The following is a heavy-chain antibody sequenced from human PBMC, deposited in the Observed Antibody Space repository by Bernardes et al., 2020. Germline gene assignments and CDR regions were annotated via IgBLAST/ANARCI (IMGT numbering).Heavy chain of an antibody. D-gene: IGHD3-10*01. CDR3: ARVMRSSRHFDY. J-gene: IGHJ4*02. CDR1: GGSISSYY. CDR2: IYYSGST. Sequence: SESLSLTCTVSGGSISSYYWSWIRQPPGKGLEWIGYIYYSGSTNYNPSLKSRVTISVDTSKNQFSLKLSSVTAADTAVYYCARVMRSSRHFDYWGQGTLVTVSS. V-gene: IGHV4-59*01.